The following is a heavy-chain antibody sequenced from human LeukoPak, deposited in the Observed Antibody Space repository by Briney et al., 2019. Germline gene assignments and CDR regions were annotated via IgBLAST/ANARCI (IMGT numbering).Heavy chain of an antibody. J-gene: IGHJ4*02. V-gene: IGHV3-64*01. Sequence: GGSLRLSCAASGFTFSSYAMHWVRQAPGKGLEYVSAISSNGGSTYYANSVKGRFTISRDNSKNTLYLQMGSLRAEDMAVHYCARDRITMVRGVLWRGYFDYWGQGTLVSVSS. D-gene: IGHD3-10*01. CDR2: ISSNGGST. CDR3: ARDRITMVRGVLWRGYFDY. CDR1: GFTFSSYA.